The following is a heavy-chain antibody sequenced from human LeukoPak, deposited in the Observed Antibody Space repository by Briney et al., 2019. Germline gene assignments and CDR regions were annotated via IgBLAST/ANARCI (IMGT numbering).Heavy chain of an antibody. J-gene: IGHJ4*02. CDR1: GFTFSDYY. CDR2: ISSDGTTI. V-gene: IGHV3-11*01. Sequence: GGSLRLSCAASGFTFSDYYMSWILQAPGKGLEWLSYISSDGTTIQYADSVKGRFTISRDNAKNSLYLQMNSLRAEDTAVYYCAREERLRWTAYWGQGTLVTVSS. CDR3: AREERLRWTAY. D-gene: IGHD4-23*01.